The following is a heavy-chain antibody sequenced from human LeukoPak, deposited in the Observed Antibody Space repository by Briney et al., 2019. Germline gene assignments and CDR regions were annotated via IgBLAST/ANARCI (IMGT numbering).Heavy chain of an antibody. D-gene: IGHD2-21*02. CDR3: ARAVTASLSNAFDI. CDR1: GFTFSSYS. Sequence: GGSLRLSCAASGFTFSSYSMHWVRQAPGKGLEWVSSISSSGSYIYYTDSVKGRFTISRDNTKSSLYLQMNSLRAEDTAVFYCARAVTASLSNAFDIWGQGTKVTVSS. J-gene: IGHJ3*02. V-gene: IGHV3-21*01. CDR2: ISSSGSYI.